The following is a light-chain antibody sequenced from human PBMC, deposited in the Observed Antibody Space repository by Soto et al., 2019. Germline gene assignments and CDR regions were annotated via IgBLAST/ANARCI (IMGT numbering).Light chain of an antibody. CDR1: SSNIGAGYP. V-gene: IGLV1-40*01. J-gene: IGLJ3*02. CDR3: QSYDSSLSRRWV. CDR2: G. Sequence: QSVLTQPPSVSGAPGQRVPISCTGSSSNIGAGYPVHWYQQLQGTAPKLLVAGNRPSGVPDRFSVSKSGASASLAITGLQAEDEADYYCQSYDSSLSRRWVFGGGTKLTVL.